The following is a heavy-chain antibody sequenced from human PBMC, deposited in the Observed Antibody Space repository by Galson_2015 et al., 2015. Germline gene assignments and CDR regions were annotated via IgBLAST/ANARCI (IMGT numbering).Heavy chain of an antibody. Sequence: TLSLTCTVSGSTISTGDYYWSWIRQPPGKGLEWIGYIYYSGSTYYNPSLKSRVNISMDTSKDQFSLNLSSVTAADTAVYYCARALITGATGNDYWGQGTLVTVSS. CDR1: GSTISTGDYY. CDR3: ARALITGATGNDY. V-gene: IGHV4-30-4*01. D-gene: IGHD1-20*01. CDR2: IYYSGST. J-gene: IGHJ4*02.